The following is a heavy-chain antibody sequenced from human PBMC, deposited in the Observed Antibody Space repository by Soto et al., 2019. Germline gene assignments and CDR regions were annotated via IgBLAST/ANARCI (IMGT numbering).Heavy chain of an antibody. V-gene: IGHV3-11*01. D-gene: IGHD2-2*02. CDR2: ISSSGSTI. CDR3: ARVRRIPDGLNDAFDI. CDR1: GFTFSVYY. J-gene: IGHJ3*02. Sequence: GGSLRLSCAASGFTFSVYYMSWIRQAPGKGLEWVSYISSSGSTIYYADSVKGRFTISRDNAKNSLYLQMNSLRAEDTAVYYCARVRRIPDGLNDAFDIWGQGTMVTVSS.